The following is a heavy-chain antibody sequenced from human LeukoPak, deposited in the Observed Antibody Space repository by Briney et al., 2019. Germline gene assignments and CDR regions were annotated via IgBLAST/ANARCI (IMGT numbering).Heavy chain of an antibody. CDR2: INPNSGGT. D-gene: IGHD2-2*02. V-gene: IGHV1-2*02. J-gene: IGHJ3*02. CDR1: GYTFTGYY. CDR3: ARPLYCSSTSCYTPDAFDI. Sequence: GASVKVSCKASGYTFTGYYMHWVRQAPGQGLEWMGWINPNSGGTNYAQKFQGRVTMTRDTSISTAYMELSRLRSDDTAVYYCARPLYCSSTSCYTPDAFDIWGQGTMVTVSS.